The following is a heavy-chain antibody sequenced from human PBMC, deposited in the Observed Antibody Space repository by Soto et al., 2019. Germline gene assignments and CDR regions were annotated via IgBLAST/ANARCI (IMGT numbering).Heavy chain of an antibody. Sequence: GASVKVSCKASGDTFSTYTMHWVRQAPGQRLEWMGWINVGNGNTKYSQNFQGRVTINQDTSASTAYMDLGSLTSDDTAVYYCAMVDNYVTPTPQDVWGQGTTVTVSS. CDR1: GDTFSTYT. CDR2: INVGNGNT. D-gene: IGHD3-16*01. V-gene: IGHV1-3*01. J-gene: IGHJ6*02. CDR3: AMVDNYVTPTPQDV.